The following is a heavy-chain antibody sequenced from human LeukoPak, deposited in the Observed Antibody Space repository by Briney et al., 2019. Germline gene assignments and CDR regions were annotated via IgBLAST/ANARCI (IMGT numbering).Heavy chain of an antibody. CDR3: AKAPRDIVATVFFDY. D-gene: IGHD5-12*01. CDR1: GFTFSSCG. J-gene: IGHJ4*02. V-gene: IGHV3-30*18. Sequence: GGSLRLSCAASGFTFSSCGMHWVRQAPGKGLEWVAVISYDGSNKYYADSVKGRFTISRDNSKNTLYLQMNSLRAEDTAVYYCAKAPRDIVATVFFDYWGQGTLVTVSS. CDR2: ISYDGSNK.